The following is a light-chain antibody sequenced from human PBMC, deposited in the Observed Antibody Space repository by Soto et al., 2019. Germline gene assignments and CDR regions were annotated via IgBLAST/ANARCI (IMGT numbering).Light chain of an antibody. CDR3: QYYRGPSS. J-gene: IGKJ3*01. CDR1: QTISSW. V-gene: IGKV1-5*03. CDR2: NAS. Sequence: DIQMTQSPSTLYGSVGDRVAITCRASQTISSWLAWYQPRPATAPKLLIYNASTLQSGVPSRFSGSGSGTEFSLSSTGLQPDDFATYYCQYYRGPSSFGPGTKVDIK.